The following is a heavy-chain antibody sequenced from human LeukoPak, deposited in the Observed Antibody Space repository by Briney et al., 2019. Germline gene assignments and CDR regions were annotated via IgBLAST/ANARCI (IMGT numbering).Heavy chain of an antibody. V-gene: IGHV1-18*04. Sequence: ASVKVFCKASGYTFTNYGITWVRQAPGQGLEWMAWISGYNGKTNYAQNLQGRVTMTTDTSTSTAYMDLRSLRSDDTAVYYCARDYGEGRVATIPLAYWGQGTLVTVSS. D-gene: IGHD5-12*01. CDR2: ISGYNGKT. CDR1: GYTFTNYG. J-gene: IGHJ4*02. CDR3: ARDYGEGRVATIPLAY.